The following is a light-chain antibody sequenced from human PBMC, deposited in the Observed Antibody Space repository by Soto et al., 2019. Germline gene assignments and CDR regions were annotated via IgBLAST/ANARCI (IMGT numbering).Light chain of an antibody. J-gene: IGKJ4*01. CDR1: QSVSDN. CDR2: GAF. Sequence: EMVITQSPATLAVSPGERATLSCWASQSVSDNLAWYQQKPGQAPRLLIYGAFNRAPGIPARFSGSGSGTEFTLTISSLQSEDFAVYYCQQYNNWPLTFGGGTKVEIK. V-gene: IGKV3-15*01. CDR3: QQYNNWPLT.